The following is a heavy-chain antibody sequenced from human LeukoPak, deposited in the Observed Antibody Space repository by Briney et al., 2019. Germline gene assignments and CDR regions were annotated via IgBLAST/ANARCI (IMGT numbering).Heavy chain of an antibody. Sequence: HGGSLRLSCTASGFTFSSHWMSWVRQAPGKGLEWVANIKQEGREKYYVDSVKGRFTISRDNAKNSLYLQMNSLRAEDTAVYYCARDRVGGSYNYWGQGTLVTVSS. J-gene: IGHJ4*02. CDR3: ARDRVGGSYNY. V-gene: IGHV3-7*01. CDR2: IKQEGREK. CDR1: GFTFSSHW. D-gene: IGHD1-26*01.